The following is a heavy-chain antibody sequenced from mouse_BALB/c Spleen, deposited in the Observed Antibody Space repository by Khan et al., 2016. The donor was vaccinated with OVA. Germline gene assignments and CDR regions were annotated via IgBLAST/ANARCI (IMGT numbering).Heavy chain of an antibody. CDR1: GYTFTEYT. D-gene: IGHD4-1*01. V-gene: IGHV1-18*01. Sequence: VRLQQSGPELVKPGASVKISCKTSGYTFTEYTMHWVKQSPGKSLERIGGFNPNNGDTSYNQKFKGKATLTADKSSSTAYMELRSLTSEDSAVYYCGRRGGWEFAYWGQGTLVTVSA. CDR3: GRRGGWEFAY. CDR2: FNPNNGDT. J-gene: IGHJ3*01.